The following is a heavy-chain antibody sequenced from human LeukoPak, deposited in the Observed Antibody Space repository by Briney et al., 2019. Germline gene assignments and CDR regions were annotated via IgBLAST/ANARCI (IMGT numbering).Heavy chain of an antibody. CDR1: GYTFTSYG. D-gene: IGHD2-2*01. J-gene: IGHJ3*02. V-gene: IGHV1-18*01. CDR3: ARAGGWQYQLPTTSDAFDI. Sequence: ASVKVSCKASGYTFTSYGISWVRQAPGQGLEWMGWISAYNGNTNYAQKLQGRVTMTTDTSTSTAYMELRSLRSDDTAVYFCARAGGWQYQLPTTSDAFDIWGQGTMVTVSS. CDR2: ISAYNGNT.